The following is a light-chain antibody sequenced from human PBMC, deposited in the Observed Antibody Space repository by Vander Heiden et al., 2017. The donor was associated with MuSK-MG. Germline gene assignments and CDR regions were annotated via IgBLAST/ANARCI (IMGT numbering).Light chain of an antibody. CDR2: GNN. CDR1: SSNIGAGYD. J-gene: IGLJ2*01. CDR3: QSYDSSLSGPVV. Sequence: QSVLTQPPSVSGAPGQRVTISCTGSSSNIGAGYDVHWYQQLPVTAPKLLIYGNNNRPSGVPDRFSGAKSGTAASLAITGLQAEDDAVYYCQSYDSSLSGPVVFGGGTKLTVL. V-gene: IGLV1-40*01.